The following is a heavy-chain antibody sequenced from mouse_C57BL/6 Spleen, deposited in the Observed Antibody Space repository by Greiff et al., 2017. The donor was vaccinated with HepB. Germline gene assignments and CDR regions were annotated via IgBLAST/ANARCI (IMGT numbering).Heavy chain of an antibody. J-gene: IGHJ3*01. Sequence: VQLKESGPELVKPGASVKISCKASGYSFTDYNMNWVKQSNGKSLEWIGVINPNYGTTSYNQKFKGKATLTVDQSSSTAYMQLNSLTSEDSAVYYCARSGDSSGPWFAYWGQGTLVTVSA. CDR1: GYSFTDYN. CDR3: ARSGDSSGPWFAY. D-gene: IGHD3-2*02. CDR2: INPNYGTT. V-gene: IGHV1-39*01.